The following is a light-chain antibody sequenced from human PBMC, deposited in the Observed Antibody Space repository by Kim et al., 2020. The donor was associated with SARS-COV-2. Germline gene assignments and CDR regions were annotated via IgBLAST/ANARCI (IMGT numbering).Light chain of an antibody. CDR1: QSISSY. Sequence: SASVGDRVTITCRASQSISSYLNWYQQKPGKAPKLLIYAASSLQSGVPSRFSGSGSGTDFTLTISSLQPDDFATYYCQHYNNYPYTFGQGTKLEI. CDR3: QHYNNYPYT. V-gene: IGKV1-39*01. CDR2: AAS. J-gene: IGKJ2*01.